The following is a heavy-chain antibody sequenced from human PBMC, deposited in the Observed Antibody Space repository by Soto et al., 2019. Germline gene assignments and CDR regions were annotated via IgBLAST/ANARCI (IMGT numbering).Heavy chain of an antibody. V-gene: IGHV4-34*01. CDR2: IYHSGST. J-gene: IGHJ6*02. CDR3: ARVGYYYYYGMDV. CDR1: GGSFSGYY. Sequence: LSLTCAVYGGSFSGYYWSWIRQPPGKGLEWIGEIYHSGSTNYNPSLKSLVTISVDTSKNQFSLKLSSVTAADTAVYYCARVGYYYYYGMDVWGQGTTVTVSS.